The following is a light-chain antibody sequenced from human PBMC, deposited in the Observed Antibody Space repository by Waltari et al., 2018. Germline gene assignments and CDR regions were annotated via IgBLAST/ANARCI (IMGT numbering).Light chain of an antibody. Sequence: VMTQSPVSLSVTLGQAASISCKSSQSLVPVDGNTYLNWFHQRPGQSPRRLIYWVFNRDSGFPDRFSGSGSGTDFTLRISRVEAEDVGVYYCMQGTRWPYTFGQGTQLDIK. J-gene: IGKJ2*01. CDR1: QSLVPVDGNTY. CDR2: WVF. CDR3: MQGTRWPYT. V-gene: IGKV2-30*02.